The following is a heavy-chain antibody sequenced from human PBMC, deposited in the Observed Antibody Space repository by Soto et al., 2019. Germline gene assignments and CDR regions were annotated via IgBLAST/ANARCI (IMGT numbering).Heavy chain of an antibody. CDR2: IYYSGST. Sequence: SETLSLTCTVSGGSISSYYWSWIRQPPGKGLEWIGYIYYSGSTNYNPSLKSRVTISVDTSKNQFSLKLSSVTAADTAVYYCASSAVSRDSYDWYYLDYWGQGTLVTVSS. CDR3: ASSAVSRDSYDWYYLDY. J-gene: IGHJ4*02. D-gene: IGHD5-12*01. CDR1: GGSISSYY. V-gene: IGHV4-59*01.